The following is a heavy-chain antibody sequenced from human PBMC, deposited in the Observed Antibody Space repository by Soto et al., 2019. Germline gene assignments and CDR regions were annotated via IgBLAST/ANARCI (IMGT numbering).Heavy chain of an antibody. CDR1: GGTFSSYA. D-gene: IGHD6-19*01. CDR3: ERDRPLPGIAVATTGYYYYMDV. Sequence: ASVKVSCKASGGTFSSYAISWVRQAPGQGLEWMGGIIPIFGTANYAQKFQGRVTITADESTSTAYMELSSLRSEDTAVYYCERDRPLPGIAVATTGYYYYMDVWGKGTTVTVSS. V-gene: IGHV1-69*13. CDR2: IIPIFGTA. J-gene: IGHJ6*03.